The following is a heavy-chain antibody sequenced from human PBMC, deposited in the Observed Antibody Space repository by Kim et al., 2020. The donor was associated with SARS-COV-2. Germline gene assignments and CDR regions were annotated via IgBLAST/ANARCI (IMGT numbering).Heavy chain of an antibody. V-gene: IGHV3-30-3*01. Sequence: GGSLRLSCAASGFTFSSYSMRWVRQAPGKGLEWVAVICYDGSNKYYADSVKGRFTISRDNSKNTLYLQMNSLRAEDTAVYYCARETGGYCYYKVCWGKGT. CDR1: GFTFSSYS. J-gene: IGHJ6*03. CDR3: ARETGGYCYYKVC. CDR2: ICYDGSNK.